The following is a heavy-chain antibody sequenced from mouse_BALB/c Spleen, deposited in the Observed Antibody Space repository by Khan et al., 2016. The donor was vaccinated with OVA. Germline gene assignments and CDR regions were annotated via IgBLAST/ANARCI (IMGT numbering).Heavy chain of an antibody. D-gene: IGHD2-4*01. V-gene: IGHV1-4*01. CDR3: VRDEAYHENDDCIAY. Sequence: QVQLKQSGAELARPGASVKMSCKASGYTFTSYTIHWIKKRPGQGLEWIGYINPSNGYTNYNQKIKDKAIMTTDKYSTTAFLQLNSLTSDDSAIYNCVRDEAYHENDDCIAYWGQGTLVTVSA. CDR1: GYTFTSYT. J-gene: IGHJ3*01. CDR2: INPSNGYT.